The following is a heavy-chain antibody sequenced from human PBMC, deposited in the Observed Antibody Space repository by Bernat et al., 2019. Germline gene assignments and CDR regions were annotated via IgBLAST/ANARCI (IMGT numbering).Heavy chain of an antibody. D-gene: IGHD2-21*01. Sequence: EVQLVESGGGLVKPGGSLGLSCEASGFTLRGYTRNWVRQAPGKGLEWVPSISSSSSYTSYADSVKGRFTISRDNAKNSLYLQMNSLRAEDTAVYYCASGFPYYYYGMDVWGQGTTVTVSS. J-gene: IGHJ6*02. V-gene: IGHV3-21*01. CDR1: GFTLRGYT. CDR2: ISSSSSYT. CDR3: ASGFPYYYYGMDV.